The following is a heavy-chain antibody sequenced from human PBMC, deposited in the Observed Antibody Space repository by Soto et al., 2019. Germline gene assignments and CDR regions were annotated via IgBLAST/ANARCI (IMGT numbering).Heavy chain of an antibody. CDR3: ARALDSSGYSSGFDY. J-gene: IGHJ4*02. D-gene: IGHD3-22*01. V-gene: IGHV4-30-4*01. CDR2: IYYSGST. CDR1: GGSISSGAYY. Sequence: LSLTCTVSGGSISSGAYYWSWIRQPPGKGLEWIGYIYYSGSTYYNPSLKSRVTISVDTSKNQFSLKLSSVTAADTAVSYCARALDSSGYSSGFDYWGQGTLVTVSS.